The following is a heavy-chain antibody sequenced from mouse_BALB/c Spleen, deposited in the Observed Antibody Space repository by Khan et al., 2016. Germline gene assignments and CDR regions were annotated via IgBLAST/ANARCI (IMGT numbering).Heavy chain of an antibody. CDR2: IDPENGDA. CDR3: YPWGQLVLPFAY. V-gene: IGHV14-4*02. Sequence: VQLQQSGAELVRSGASVKLSCTASGFNIKDYYMNWVKQRPEQGLEWIGWIDPENGDAVYAPKFQDKATMTADTSSNTAYLQVNSLTSEDTAVYYCYPWGQLVLPFAYWGQGTLVTVSA. CDR1: GFNIKDYY. D-gene: IGHD3-2*01. J-gene: IGHJ3*01.